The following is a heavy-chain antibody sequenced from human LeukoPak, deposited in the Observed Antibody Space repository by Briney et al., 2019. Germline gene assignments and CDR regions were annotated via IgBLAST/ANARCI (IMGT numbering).Heavy chain of an antibody. J-gene: IGHJ4*02. CDR1: GFTFSSYW. D-gene: IGHD6-19*01. Sequence: GGSLRLSCAASGFTFSSYWMSWVRQAPGKGLEWVANIKQDGSEKYYVDSVKGRFTISRDNAKNSLYLQMNSLRAEDTAVYYCARVGAAVAGYFDYWGQGTLVTVSS. CDR3: ARVGAAVAGYFDY. CDR2: IKQDGSEK. V-gene: IGHV3-7*01.